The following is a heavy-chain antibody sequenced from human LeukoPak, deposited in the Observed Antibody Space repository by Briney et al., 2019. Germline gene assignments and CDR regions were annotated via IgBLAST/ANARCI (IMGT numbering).Heavy chain of an antibody. Sequence: PSETLSLTCAVYGGSFSGYYWSWIRQHPGKGLEWIGYIYYSGSTYYNPSLKSRVTISVDTSKNQFSLKLSSVTAADTAVYYCARVSSYKHIIVGWGQGTLVTVSS. V-gene: IGHV4-31*11. CDR3: ARVSSYKHIIVG. D-gene: IGHD3-10*01. CDR2: IYYSGST. CDR1: GGSFSGYY. J-gene: IGHJ4*02.